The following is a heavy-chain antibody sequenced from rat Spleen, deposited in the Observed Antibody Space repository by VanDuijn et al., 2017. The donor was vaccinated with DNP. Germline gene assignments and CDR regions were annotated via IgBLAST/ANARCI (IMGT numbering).Heavy chain of an antibody. Sequence: EVQLVESGGGLVQPGRSMKLSCAASGFTFSNSDMAWVRQAPTKGLDWVASISTSGGTTYYRDSVKGRFTISRDNAKNSLYLQMDSLRSEDTATYYCAKNSGYYFDYWGQGVMVTVSS. CDR3: AKNSGYYFDY. CDR1: GFTFSNSD. CDR2: ISTSGGTT. D-gene: IGHD4-3*01. V-gene: IGHV5-25*01. J-gene: IGHJ2*01.